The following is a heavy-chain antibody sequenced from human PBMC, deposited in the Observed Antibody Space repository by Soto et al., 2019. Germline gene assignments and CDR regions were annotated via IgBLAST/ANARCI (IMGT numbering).Heavy chain of an antibody. Sequence: EVQLVESGGGSVQPGGSLRLSCAASGFTFSTCWMNWVRQAPGKGLEWVADIKQDGTEKYYVDSVKGRFTISRDNAKNSLYLQMNSLRAEDTAVYYCARGDYFDRRFDYWGQGTLVTVSS. CDR2: IKQDGTEK. CDR1: GFTFSTCW. J-gene: IGHJ4*02. CDR3: ARGDYFDRRFDY. V-gene: IGHV3-7*05. D-gene: IGHD3-22*01.